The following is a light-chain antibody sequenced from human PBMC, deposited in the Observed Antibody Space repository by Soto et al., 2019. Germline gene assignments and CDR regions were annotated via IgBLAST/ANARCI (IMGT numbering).Light chain of an antibody. Sequence: DIQMTQSPSTLSASVGDRVTITCRASQNIGTYLAWYQQKPGKAPKFLIYKASSLESGVPSRFRGSGSGTEFSLTISSLQFDDSAIYYCLQHNTYPWTFGQGTKVDIK. J-gene: IGKJ1*01. V-gene: IGKV1-5*03. CDR3: LQHNTYPWT. CDR2: KAS. CDR1: QNIGTY.